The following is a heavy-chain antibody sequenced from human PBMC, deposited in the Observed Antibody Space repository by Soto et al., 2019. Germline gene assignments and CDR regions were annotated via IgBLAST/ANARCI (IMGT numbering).Heavy chain of an antibody. J-gene: IGHJ4*02. V-gene: IGHV3-23*01. CDR2: ISGSGAST. CDR3: AKAFGSGSYYNSE. D-gene: IGHD3-10*01. CDR1: GFTFSNYA. Sequence: EVQLLESGGGLVQPGGSLRLSCAASGFTFSNYAMSWVRQAPGKGLEWVSAISGSGASTYYADSVKARFTISRDNSKNTLYLQMNSLRAEDTAVYYCAKAFGSGSYYNSEWGQGILVTVSS.